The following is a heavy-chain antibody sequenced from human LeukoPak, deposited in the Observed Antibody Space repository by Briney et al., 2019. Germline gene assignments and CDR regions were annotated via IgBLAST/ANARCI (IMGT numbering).Heavy chain of an antibody. V-gene: IGHV3-23*01. CDR1: GLIGSDDY. J-gene: IGHJ4*02. D-gene: IGHD3-22*01. CDR2: ISGSGGST. Sequence: GGSLRLSCAASGLIGSDDYMSWVRQAPGKGLEWVSAISGSGGSTYYADSVKGRFTISRDNSKNTLYLQMDSLRAEDTAVYYCAKDSSGYYYWGQGTLVTVSS. CDR3: AKDSSGYYY.